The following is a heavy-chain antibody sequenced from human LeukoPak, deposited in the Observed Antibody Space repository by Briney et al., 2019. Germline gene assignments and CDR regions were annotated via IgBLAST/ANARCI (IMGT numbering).Heavy chain of an antibody. V-gene: IGHV3-33*01. CDR3: ATEVYAIKVPTGGYYMDV. Sequence: GRSLRLSCAASGFTFSSYGMHWVRQAPGKGLEGVAVIWYDGSNKYYADSVKGRFTISRDNSKNTLYLQMNSLRAEDTAVYYCATEVYAIKVPTGGYYMDVWGKGTTVTVSS. CDR1: GFTFSSYG. J-gene: IGHJ6*03. D-gene: IGHD2-8*01. CDR2: IWYDGSNK.